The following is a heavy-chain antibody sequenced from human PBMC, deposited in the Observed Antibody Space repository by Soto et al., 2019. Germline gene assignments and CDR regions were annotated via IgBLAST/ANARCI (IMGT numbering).Heavy chain of an antibody. J-gene: IGHJ6*02. D-gene: IGHD4-17*01. CDR2: IYYSGST. V-gene: IGHV4-59*01. CDR3: ARGGDYYYYGMDV. CDR1: GGSISSYY. Sequence: QVQLQESGPGLVKPSETLSLTCTVSGGSISSYYWSWIRQPPGKGLEWIGYIYYSGSTNYNPSLKSRGTISVDTSKNQFSLKLSSVTAADTAVYYCARGGDYYYYGMDVWGQGTTVTVSS.